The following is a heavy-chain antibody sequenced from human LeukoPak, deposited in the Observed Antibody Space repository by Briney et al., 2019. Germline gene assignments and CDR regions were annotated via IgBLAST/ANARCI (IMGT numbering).Heavy chain of an antibody. CDR3: ARQNVDTAMIIDY. D-gene: IGHD5-18*01. CDR2: AFYTGSN. CDR1: GGSVSNTNYY. V-gene: IGHV4-39*01. Sequence: PSETLSLTCSVSGGSVSNTNYYWGWIRQPPGKGLEWIGSAFYTGSNYYNPSLKSRVTMSVDTSKNRFSLGLSSVTAADTAVYWCARQNVDTAMIIDYWGQGILVTVSS. J-gene: IGHJ4*02.